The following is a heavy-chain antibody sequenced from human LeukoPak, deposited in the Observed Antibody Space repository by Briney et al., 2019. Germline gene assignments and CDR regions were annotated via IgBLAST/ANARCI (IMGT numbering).Heavy chain of an antibody. CDR1: GYTFTGYY. D-gene: IGHD2-15*01. CDR3: ARGVLLQGRGAFDI. CDR2: INPNSGGT. J-gene: IGHJ3*02. Sequence: ASVKVSCKASGYTFTGYYMHWVRQAPGQGLEWMGWINPNSGGTNYAQKFQGRVNMTRDTSISTAYMELSSLTYDDTAVYYCARGVLLQGRGAFDIWGQGAMVTVSS. V-gene: IGHV1-2*02.